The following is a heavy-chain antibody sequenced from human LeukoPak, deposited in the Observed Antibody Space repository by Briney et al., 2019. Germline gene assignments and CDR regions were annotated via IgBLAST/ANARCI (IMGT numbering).Heavy chain of an antibody. Sequence: PSETLSLTCTVSGDSITNYFWSWIRQPPGKGLEWIGYIYCTGSTNYKPSLRSRVTISVDTSTNQFSLRLRSLTAADTAVYYCARGRVAYSAYYFDYWGQGTLVTVSS. J-gene: IGHJ4*02. CDR2: IYCTGST. CDR3: ARGRVAYSAYYFDY. D-gene: IGHD2-15*01. V-gene: IGHV4-59*01. CDR1: GDSITNYF.